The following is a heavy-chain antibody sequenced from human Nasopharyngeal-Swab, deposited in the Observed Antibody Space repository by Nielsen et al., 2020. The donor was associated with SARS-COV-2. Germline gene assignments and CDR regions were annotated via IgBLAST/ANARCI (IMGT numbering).Heavy chain of an antibody. CDR2: INWNSGNT. CDR3: VKDTDAVVTRALDI. Sequence: GGSLRLSCAASGLNFDNYAMHWVRQIPGKGLEWVSAINWNSGNTGYAGSVKGRFTISRDNAKNSVFLQMNSLTPEDTALYYCVKDTDAVVTRALDIWGRGTRVTVSS. J-gene: IGHJ3*02. CDR1: GLNFDNYA. D-gene: IGHD4-23*01. V-gene: IGHV3-9*01.